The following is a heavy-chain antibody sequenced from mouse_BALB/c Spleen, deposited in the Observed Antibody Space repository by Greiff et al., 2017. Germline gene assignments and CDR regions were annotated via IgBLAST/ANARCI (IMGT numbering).Heavy chain of an antibody. CDR2: ISSGSSTI. V-gene: IGHV5-17*02. D-gene: IGHD1-1*01. CDR3: ARSDYYGSRTFDY. CDR1: GFTFSSFG. J-gene: IGHJ2*01. Sequence: EVQLVESGGGLVQPGGSRKLSCAASGFTFSSFGMHWVRQAPEKGLEWVAYISSGSSTIYYADTVKGRFTISRDNPKNTLFLQMTSLRSEDTAMYYCARSDYYGSRTFDYWGQGTTLTVSS.